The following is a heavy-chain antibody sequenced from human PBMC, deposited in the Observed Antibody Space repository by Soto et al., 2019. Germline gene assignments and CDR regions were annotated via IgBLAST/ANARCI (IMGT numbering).Heavy chain of an antibody. D-gene: IGHD6-6*01. V-gene: IGHV4-59*01. J-gene: IGHJ6*03. CDR3: ARWPYSSSKPGPLGSYDYYYYMDV. Sequence: PSETLSLTCTVSGASISPYFWSWIRQSPGKGLEWIGYIYNSGTTNYNPSLTSRVTISVDTSKNQFSLKLISVTAADTAVYYCARWPYSSSKPGPLGSYDYYYYMDVWGKGTTVTVSS. CDR2: IYNSGTT. CDR1: GASISPYF.